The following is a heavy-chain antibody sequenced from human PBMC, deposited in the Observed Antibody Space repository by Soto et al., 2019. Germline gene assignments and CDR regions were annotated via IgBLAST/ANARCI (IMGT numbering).Heavy chain of an antibody. V-gene: IGHV4-59*08. CDR1: GGSISSYY. D-gene: IGHD2-8*01. J-gene: IGHJ4*02. CDR2: TYYSGST. CDR3: ASHTGYCINGVCPLHY. Sequence: QVQLQESGPGLVKPSETLSLTCTVSGGSISSYYWSWIRQPPGKGLEWIGYTYYSGSTNYNPSLKSRVTISVDTSKNQFSLKLSSVTAADTAVYYCASHTGYCINGVCPLHYWGQGTLVTVSS.